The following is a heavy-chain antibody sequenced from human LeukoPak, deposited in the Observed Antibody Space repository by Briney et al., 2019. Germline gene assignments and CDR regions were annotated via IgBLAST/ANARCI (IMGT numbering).Heavy chain of an antibody. CDR3: ARVPPNTVTTLQYFDY. V-gene: IGHV3-7*01. CDR1: GFTFSSYW. J-gene: IGHJ4*02. Sequence: SGGSLRLSCAASGFTFSSYWMSWVRQAPGKGLEWVANIKQDGSEKYYVDSVKGRFTISRDNAKNSLYLQMNSLRAEHTAVYYCARVPPNTVTTLQYFDYWGQGTLVTVSS. CDR2: IKQDGSEK. D-gene: IGHD4-17*01.